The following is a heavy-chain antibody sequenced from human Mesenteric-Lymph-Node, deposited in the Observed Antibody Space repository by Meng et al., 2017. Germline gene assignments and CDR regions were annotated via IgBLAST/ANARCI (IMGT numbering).Heavy chain of an antibody. CDR2: ISSSSSYI. CDR3: ARDPGWGSLDY. V-gene: IGHV3-21*01. CDR1: GFTFSSYS. J-gene: IGHJ4*02. Sequence: GESLKISCAASGFTFSSYSMNWVRQAPGKGLEWVSSISSSSSYIYYADSVKGRFTISRDNAKNSLYLQMNTLRAEDTAVYYCARDPGWGSLDYWGQGTLVTVSS. D-gene: IGHD7-27*01.